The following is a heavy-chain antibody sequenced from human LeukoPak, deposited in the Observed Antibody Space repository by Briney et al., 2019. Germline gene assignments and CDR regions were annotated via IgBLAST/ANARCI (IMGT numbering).Heavy chain of an antibody. D-gene: IGHD2-15*01. CDR2: ISAYNGNT. CDR1: GYTFTSCG. J-gene: IGHJ4*02. V-gene: IGHV1-18*01. CDR3: ARDDCSGGSCYLDY. Sequence: ASVKVSCKASGYTFTSCGISWVRQAPGQGLEWMGWISAYNGNTNYAQKLQGRVTMTTDTSTSTAYMELRSLRSDDTAVYYCARDDCSGGSCYLDYWGQGTLVTVSS.